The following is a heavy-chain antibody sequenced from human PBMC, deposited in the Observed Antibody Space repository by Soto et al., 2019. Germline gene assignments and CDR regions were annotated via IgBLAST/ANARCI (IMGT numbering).Heavy chain of an antibody. J-gene: IGHJ4*02. V-gene: IGHV3-23*01. Sequence: GGSLRLSCAASGFTFSSYAMSWVRQAPGKGLEWVSAISGSGGSTYYADSVKGRFTISRDNSKNTLYLQMNSLRAEDTAVYYCEKIRRASVAALYFDYWGQGTLVNVSS. D-gene: IGHD6-19*01. CDR3: EKIRRASVAALYFDY. CDR1: GFTFSSYA. CDR2: ISGSGGST.